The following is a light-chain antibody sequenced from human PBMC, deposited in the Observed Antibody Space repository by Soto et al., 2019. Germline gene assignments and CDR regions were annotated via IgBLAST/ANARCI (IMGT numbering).Light chain of an antibody. Sequence: QSALTQPASVSGSPGQSITISCTGTSSDFGGYDSVSWYQHHPGRAPKLIINQVTNRPSGVSNRFSASKSGDTASLTISGLQTEDEADYYCSSYTSSSTVIFGGGTKLTV. CDR2: QVT. V-gene: IGLV2-14*01. J-gene: IGLJ2*01. CDR3: SSYTSSSTVI. CDR1: SSDFGGYDS.